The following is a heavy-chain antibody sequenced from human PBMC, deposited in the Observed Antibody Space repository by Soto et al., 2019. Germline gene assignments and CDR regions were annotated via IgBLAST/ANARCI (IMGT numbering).Heavy chain of an antibody. D-gene: IGHD2-2*03. J-gene: IGHJ6*02. V-gene: IGHV3-48*02. CDR3: ARDGYCVSTTCYFLPDV. CDR1: GFNFSRYG. CDR2: ISSSSSTI. Sequence: PGGSLRLSCAASGFNFSRYGINWVRQAPGKGLEWVAYISSSSSTIYYADSVKGRFTISRDNAKNSLYLQMNSLRDEDTAVYYCARDGYCVSTTCYFLPDVWGPGTTVTVPS.